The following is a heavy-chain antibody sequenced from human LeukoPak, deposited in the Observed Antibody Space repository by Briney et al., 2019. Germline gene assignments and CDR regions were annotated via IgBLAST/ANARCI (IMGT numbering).Heavy chain of an antibody. Sequence: SSETLSLTCAVYGGSFSGYYWSWIRQPPGKGLEWIGEINHSGSTNYNPSLKSRVTISVDTSKNQFSLKLSSVTAADTAVYYCARGYQLLLVWGQGTLVTVSS. CDR2: INHSGST. CDR1: GGSFSGYY. J-gene: IGHJ4*02. D-gene: IGHD2-2*01. CDR3: ARGYQLLLV. V-gene: IGHV4-34*01.